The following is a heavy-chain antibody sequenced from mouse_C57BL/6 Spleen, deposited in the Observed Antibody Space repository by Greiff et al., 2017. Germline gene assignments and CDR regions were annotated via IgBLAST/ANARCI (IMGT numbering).Heavy chain of an antibody. CDR2: IDPSDSYT. CDR3: ARDSSGYGFAY. D-gene: IGHD3-2*02. Sequence: QVQLQQPGAELVMPGASVKLSCKASGYTFTSYWMHWVKQRPGQGLEWIGEIDPSDSYTNYNQKFKGKSTLTVDKSSSTAYMQLSSLTSEDSAVYYGARDSSGYGFAYWGQGTLVTVSA. CDR1: GYTFTSYW. J-gene: IGHJ3*01. V-gene: IGHV1-69*01.